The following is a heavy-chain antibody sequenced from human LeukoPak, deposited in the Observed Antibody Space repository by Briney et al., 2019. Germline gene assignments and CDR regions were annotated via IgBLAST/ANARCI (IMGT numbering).Heavy chain of an antibody. CDR3: ARVSGGYYFDY. Sequence: PGGSLRLSCAASGFIFSSYWMTWVRQAPGKGLEWVANIKQHGNEKYYVDSVKGRFTISRDNAKNSLHLQMNSLRAEDTAVYYCARVSGGYYFDYWGQGTLVTVSS. CDR2: IKQHGNEK. V-gene: IGHV3-7*05. CDR1: GFIFSSYW. J-gene: IGHJ4*02. D-gene: IGHD1-26*01.